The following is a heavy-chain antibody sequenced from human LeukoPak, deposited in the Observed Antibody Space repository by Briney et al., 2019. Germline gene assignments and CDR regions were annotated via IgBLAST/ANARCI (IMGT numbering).Heavy chain of an antibody. J-gene: IGHJ6*02. CDR1: GFTFSSYS. CDR3: ARRISTSWYED. D-gene: IGHD6-13*01. Sequence: GGSLRLSCAASGFTFSSYSMNWVRQAPGKGLEWVSSISSSSSYIYYADSVKGRFTISRDNAKNSLYLQMNSLRAEDTAVYYCARRISTSWYEDWGQGTTVIVSS. CDR2: ISSSSSYI. V-gene: IGHV3-21*01.